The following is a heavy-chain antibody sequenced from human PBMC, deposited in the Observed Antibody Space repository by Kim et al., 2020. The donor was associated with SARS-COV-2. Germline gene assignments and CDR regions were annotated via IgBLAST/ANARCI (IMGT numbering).Heavy chain of an antibody. CDR2: IGTAGDT. J-gene: IGHJ4*02. D-gene: IGHD6-13*01. Sequence: GGSLRLSCAASGFTFSSYDMHWVRQATGKGLEWVSAIGTAGDTYYPGSVKGRFTISRENAKNSLYLQMNSLRAGDTAVYYCARGPGYSSSWHSDYFDYWGQGTLVTVSS. V-gene: IGHV3-13*04. CDR1: GFTFSSYD. CDR3: ARGPGYSSSWHSDYFDY.